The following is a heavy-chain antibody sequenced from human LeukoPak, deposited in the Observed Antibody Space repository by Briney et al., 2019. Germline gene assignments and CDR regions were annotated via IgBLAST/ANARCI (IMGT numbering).Heavy chain of an antibody. Sequence: GSSVNVSCKASGGTFSSYAISWVRQAPGQGLEWMGGIIPIFGTANYAQEFQGRVTITADESTSTAYMELSSLRSEDTAVYYCARVSLPAAILYYYYGMDVWGQGITVTVSS. D-gene: IGHD2-2*01. CDR3: ARVSLPAAILYYYYGMDV. CDR2: IIPIFGTA. J-gene: IGHJ6*02. V-gene: IGHV1-69*01. CDR1: GGTFSSYA.